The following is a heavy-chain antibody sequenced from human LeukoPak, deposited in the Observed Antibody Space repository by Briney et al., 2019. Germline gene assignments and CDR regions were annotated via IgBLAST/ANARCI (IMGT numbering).Heavy chain of an antibody. D-gene: IGHD4-17*01. J-gene: IGHJ4*02. CDR3: ARTSTMTTPPPDMGFGY. Sequence: PGGSLRLSCAASGFTSSSYGMHWVRQAPGKGLEWVAVIWYDGNDKYYADSVEGRFTISRDNSKNTLYLQMNSLRAEDTAVYYCARTSTMTTPPPDMGFGYWGQGTLVTVSS. CDR2: IWYDGNDK. V-gene: IGHV3-33*01. CDR1: GFTSSSYG.